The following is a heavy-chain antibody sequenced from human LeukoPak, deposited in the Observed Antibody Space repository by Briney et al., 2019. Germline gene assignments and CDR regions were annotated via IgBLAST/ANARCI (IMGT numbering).Heavy chain of an antibody. CDR1: GGSISSYY. CDR2: IYYSGST. V-gene: IGHV4-59*01. Sequence: PSETLSLTCTVSGGSISSYYWSWIRQPPGKGLEWIGYIYYSGSTNYNPSLKSRVTISVKTSKNQFSLKLSSVTAADTAVYYCARGDAYSYGIDYWGQGTLVTVSS. CDR3: ARGDAYSYGIDY. D-gene: IGHD5-18*01. J-gene: IGHJ4*02.